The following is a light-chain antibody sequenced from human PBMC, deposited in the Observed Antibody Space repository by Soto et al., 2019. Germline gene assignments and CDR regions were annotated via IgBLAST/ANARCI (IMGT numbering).Light chain of an antibody. CDR1: QSVFSN. CDR2: GAS. CDR3: QQYNSWPQT. J-gene: IGKJ1*01. V-gene: IGKV3-15*01. Sequence: EIVMTQSPATLSESPGERATLSCRASQSVFSNLAWYQREPGQAPRLLISGASTRASGVPARFSGSGSGTEFTLTISSLQSEDFAVYYCQQYNSWPQTFGQGTKVEIK.